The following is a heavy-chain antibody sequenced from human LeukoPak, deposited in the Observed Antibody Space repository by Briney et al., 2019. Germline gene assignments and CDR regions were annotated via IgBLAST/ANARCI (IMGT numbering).Heavy chain of an antibody. J-gene: IGHJ6*02. D-gene: IGHD3-10*01. CDR1: GGTFSSYA. V-gene: IGHV1-69*01. Sequence: ASVKVSCKASGGTFSSYAIGWVRQAPGQGLEWMGGIIPIFGTANYAQKFQGRVTITADGSTSTAYMELSSLRSEDTAVYYCARNYGSGTLWGMDVWGQGTTVTVSS. CDR2: IIPIFGTA. CDR3: ARNYGSGTLWGMDV.